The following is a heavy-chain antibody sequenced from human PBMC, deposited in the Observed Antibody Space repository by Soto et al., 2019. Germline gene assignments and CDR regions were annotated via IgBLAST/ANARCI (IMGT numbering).Heavy chain of an antibody. V-gene: IGHV3-23*01. CDR3: ARRARTATTNWGAFYI. CDR1: GFTFSNYV. J-gene: IGHJ3*02. D-gene: IGHD1-7*01. Sequence: EVQLLESGGGLVQPGGSLRLSCAASGFTFSNYVMNWVRQAPGKGLEWVSTISYSADKTFYADSVKGRFTISSDNSRDTLFLQENSLRADDAAVYYCARRARTATTNWGAFYIWGQGTMVTVSS. CDR2: ISYSADKT.